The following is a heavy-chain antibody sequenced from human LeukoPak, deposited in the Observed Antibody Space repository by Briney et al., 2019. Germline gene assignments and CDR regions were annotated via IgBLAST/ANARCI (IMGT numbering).Heavy chain of an antibody. Sequence: GGSLRLSCAASGFTFSSYSMNWVRQAPGKGLEWVSGISGSGGSTFYADSVKGRFTISRDNSKNTLHVQMNTLGSEDTAVYYCAKSVTYGFAYYYFDLRGRGTPVTVSS. J-gene: IGHJ2*01. V-gene: IGHV3-23*01. D-gene: IGHD3-10*01. CDR1: GFTFSSYS. CDR3: AKSVTYGFAYYYFDL. CDR2: ISGSGGST.